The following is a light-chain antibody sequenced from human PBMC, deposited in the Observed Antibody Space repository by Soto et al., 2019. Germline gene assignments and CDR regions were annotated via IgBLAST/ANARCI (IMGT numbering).Light chain of an antibody. CDR2: DAS. CDR1: QNIRSR. Sequence: DFQMTQSPSTLSAAVGDRVTITGLASQNIRSRLAWFQQKPGKAPKLLIYDASSLESGVPQRFRGSGSGTEFTLTLSSLQTDDFSTYYCQQYHSYWTFGQGTKVE. J-gene: IGKJ1*01. CDR3: QQYHSYWT. V-gene: IGKV1-5*01.